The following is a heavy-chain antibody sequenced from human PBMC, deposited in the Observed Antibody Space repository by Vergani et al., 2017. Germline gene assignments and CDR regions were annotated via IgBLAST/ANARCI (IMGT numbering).Heavy chain of an antibody. V-gene: IGHV1-46*01. CDR1: GYPFTSYY. Sequence: QVQLVQSGAEVTKPGASVKVSCKASGYPFTSYYMHWVRQAPGQGLECMGIINPSGGSTRYAQKFQGRVTMTRDTSTSTVYMELSSLRSEDTAVYYCARDRSSGADYWGQGTLVTVSS. J-gene: IGHJ4*02. D-gene: IGHD6-19*01. CDR2: INPSGGST. CDR3: ARDRSSGADY.